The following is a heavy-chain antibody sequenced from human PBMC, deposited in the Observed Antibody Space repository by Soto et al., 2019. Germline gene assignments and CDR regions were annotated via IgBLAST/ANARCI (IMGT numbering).Heavy chain of an antibody. V-gene: IGHV1-69*13. CDR1: GGTFSGDA. D-gene: IGHD1-26*01. Sequence: SVKGSCKASGGTFSGDAIGWVRQAPGQGLEWMGGIIPIFGTANYAQKFQGRVTITADESTSTAYMELSSLRSEDTAVYYCARGDYYYYGMDVWGQGTTVTVSS. J-gene: IGHJ6*02. CDR3: ARGDYYYYGMDV. CDR2: IIPIFGTA.